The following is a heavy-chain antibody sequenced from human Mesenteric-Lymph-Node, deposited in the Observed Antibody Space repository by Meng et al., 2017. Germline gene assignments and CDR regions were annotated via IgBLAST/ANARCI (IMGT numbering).Heavy chain of an antibody. V-gene: IGHV3-74*01. CDR3: ARKLGYCSSTSCYPHFAY. D-gene: IGHD2-2*01. J-gene: IGHJ4*02. CDR2: INSDGSST. CDR1: GFTFSSYW. Sequence: GESLKISCAASGFTFSSYWMHWVRQAPGKGLVWVSRINSDGSSTSYADSVKGRFTISRDNAKNTLYLQMNSLRAEDTAVYYCARKLGYCSSTSCYPHFAYWGQGKLVHGAS.